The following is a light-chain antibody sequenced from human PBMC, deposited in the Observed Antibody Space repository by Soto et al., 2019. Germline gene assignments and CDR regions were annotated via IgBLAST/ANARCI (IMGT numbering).Light chain of an antibody. CDR3: AVWDDGLDAWM. CDR2: EVS. CDR1: SSDIGNYDF. J-gene: IGLJ3*02. V-gene: IGLV2-14*01. Sequence: QSALTQPASVSGSPGQSITISCTGTSSDIGNYDFVSWYQQVPGTAPKAMIYEVSSRPSGVSNRFSGSKSGNTASLTISGLQAEDEAYYYCAVWDDGLDAWMFGGGTKVTVL.